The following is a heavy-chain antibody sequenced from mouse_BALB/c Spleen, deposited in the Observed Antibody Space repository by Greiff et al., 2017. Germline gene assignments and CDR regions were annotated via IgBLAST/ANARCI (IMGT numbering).Heavy chain of an antibody. CDR1: GFTFSSYG. D-gene: IGHD1-1*01. V-gene: IGHV5-17*02. J-gene: IGHJ3*01. CDR3: AYDSCVFAY. CDR2: ISSGSSSI. Sequence: EVMLVESGGGLVQPGGSLKLSCAASGFTFSSYGMYWVRQTPEKGLEWVAYISSGSSSIYYADTVKGRFTISRDNPKNTLFLQMTSLRSEDTAMYYCAYDSCVFAYWGQGTLVTVSA.